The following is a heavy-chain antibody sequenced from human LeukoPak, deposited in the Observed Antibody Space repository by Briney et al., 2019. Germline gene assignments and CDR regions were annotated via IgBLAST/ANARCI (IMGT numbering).Heavy chain of an antibody. J-gene: IGHJ4*02. V-gene: IGHV1-18*01. CDR1: GYTFTSYG. CDR3: ARAYSGSYFDY. D-gene: IGHD1-26*01. CDR2: ISGYNDNT. Sequence: ASMKVSCKASGYTFTSYGINWVRQAPGQGLEWMGWISGYNDNTNYEQKLQGRVTMTTDTSTNTAYMELRSLRSDDTAVYYCARAYSGSYFDYWGQRTLVTVSS.